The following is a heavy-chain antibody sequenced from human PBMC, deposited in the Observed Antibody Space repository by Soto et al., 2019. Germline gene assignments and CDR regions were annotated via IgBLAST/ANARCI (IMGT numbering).Heavy chain of an antibody. CDR2: ISVSGDNT. V-gene: IGHV3-23*01. CDR3: AKDGKMKTKVWFPAGYGMDV. CDR1: GFTFSRYS. J-gene: IGHJ6*02. Sequence: LRLSCAASGFTFSRYSMNWVRQAPGRGLQWIAGISVSGDNTSYVESVRGRFTVYRDNSKNTLYLQMNNLRAEDTALYYCAKDGKMKTKVWFPAGYGMDVWGQGTTVTVSS. D-gene: IGHD3-10*01.